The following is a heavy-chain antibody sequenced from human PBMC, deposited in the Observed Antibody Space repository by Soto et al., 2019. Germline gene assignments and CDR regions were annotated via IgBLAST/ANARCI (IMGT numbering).Heavy chain of an antibody. Sequence: PVGSLRLSCAASGFTFSSYAMHWVRQAPGKGLEWVAVISYDGSNKYYADSVKGRFTISRDNSKNTLYLQMNSLRAEDTAVYYCARVGSRWDYYGMDVWGQGNTVTVS. CDR1: GFTFSSYA. CDR3: ARVGSRWDYYGMDV. D-gene: IGHD6-13*01. J-gene: IGHJ6*02. CDR2: ISYDGSNK. V-gene: IGHV3-30-3*01.